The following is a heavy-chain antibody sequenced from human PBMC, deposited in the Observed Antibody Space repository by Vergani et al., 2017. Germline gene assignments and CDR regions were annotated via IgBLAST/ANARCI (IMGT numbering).Heavy chain of an antibody. CDR2: IYYSENT. Sequence: QVQLQESGPGLVKPSETLSLTCTVSGGSISSYYWSWLRQPPGKELEWIGYIYYSENTNYNPSLKSRVTISVDTSKNQFSLKLTSVTAADTAVYYCARGWDYGTDYWGQGTLVTVSS. CDR3: ARGWDYGTDY. CDR1: GGSISSYY. D-gene: IGHD3-16*01. V-gene: IGHV4-59*01. J-gene: IGHJ4*02.